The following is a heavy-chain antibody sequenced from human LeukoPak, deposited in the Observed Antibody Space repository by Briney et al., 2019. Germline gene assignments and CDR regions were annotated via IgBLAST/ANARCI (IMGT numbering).Heavy chain of an antibody. Sequence: SETLSLTCTVPDGSISNSFWNWVRQPPGKGLEWIAYIHTSGSTNYNPSLKSRVTISVDTSKNQFSLKLSSVTAADTAVYYCARRGGRYSNYVFDIWGQGTMVTVSS. D-gene: IGHD4-11*01. CDR3: ARRGGRYSNYVFDI. V-gene: IGHV4-4*09. J-gene: IGHJ3*02. CDR1: DGSISNSF. CDR2: IHTSGST.